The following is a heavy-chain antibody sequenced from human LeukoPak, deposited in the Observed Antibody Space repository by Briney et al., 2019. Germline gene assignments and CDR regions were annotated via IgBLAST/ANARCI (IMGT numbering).Heavy chain of an antibody. CDR3: ARGRFDFWSGPFAGD. CDR2: INHSGST. CDR1: GGSLSGYY. D-gene: IGHD3-3*01. Sequence: SETLSLTCAVYGGSLSGYYCSWIRQPPGKGLEWIGEINHSGSTNYNPSLKSRVTISVDTSKNQFSLKLSSVTAADTAVYYCARGRFDFWSGPFAGDWGQGTLVTVSS. V-gene: IGHV4-34*01. J-gene: IGHJ4*02.